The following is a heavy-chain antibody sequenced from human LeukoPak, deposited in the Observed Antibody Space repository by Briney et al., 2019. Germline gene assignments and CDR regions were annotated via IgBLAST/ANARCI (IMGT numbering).Heavy chain of an antibody. J-gene: IGHJ4*02. V-gene: IGHV1-69*13. D-gene: IGHD3-16*01. CDR2: IIPIFGTA. Sequence: GASVKVSCKASGGTFSSYAISWVRQAPGQGLEWMGGIIPIFGTANYAQKFQGRVTITADESTSTAYMELSSLRSEDTAVYYCARAPFGLYYFDYWGQGTLVTVSS. CDR3: ARAPFGLYYFDY. CDR1: GGTFSSYA.